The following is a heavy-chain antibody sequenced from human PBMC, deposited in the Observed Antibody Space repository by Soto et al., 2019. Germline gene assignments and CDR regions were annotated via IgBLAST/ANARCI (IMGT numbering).Heavy chain of an antibody. V-gene: IGHV3-48*02. CDR1: GFTFSSNS. Sequence: EVQVVESGGGLVQPGGSLRLSCAASGFTFSSNSMNWVRQAPGKGLEWISYISSSSSTIYADSVKGRFTISRDNAKNSLSLQMNSRRDEDTAVYYCARVIWSGHLTSDLWGQGTLVTVSS. D-gene: IGHD3-3*01. CDR2: ISSSSSTI. CDR3: ARVIWSGHLTSDL. J-gene: IGHJ5*02.